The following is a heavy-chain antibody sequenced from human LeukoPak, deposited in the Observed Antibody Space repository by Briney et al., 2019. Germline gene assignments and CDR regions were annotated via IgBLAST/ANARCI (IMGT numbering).Heavy chain of an antibody. Sequence: PGGSLRLSCTASGFTFGDYAMSWVRQAPGKGLEWVGFIRSKAYGGTTEYAASVKGRFTISRDDFKSIAYLQMNSLKTEDTAVYYCTRGKMATIPDYWGQGTLVTVSS. D-gene: IGHD5-24*01. CDR1: GFTFGDYA. J-gene: IGHJ4*02. V-gene: IGHV3-49*04. CDR2: IRSKAYGGTT. CDR3: TRGKMATIPDY.